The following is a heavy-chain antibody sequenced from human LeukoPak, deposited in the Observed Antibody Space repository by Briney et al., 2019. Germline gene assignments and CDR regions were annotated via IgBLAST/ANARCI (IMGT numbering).Heavy chain of an antibody. CDR2: ISGYQGST. V-gene: IGHV1-18*01. CDR1: GYTFTNYG. J-gene: IGHJ4*02. CDR3: SRSGLGKISPGPFNY. Sequence: ASVKVSCKASGYTFTNYGITWVRQAPGQGLEWMGWISGYQGSTKYAQNFQGRVTMTIDTSTSTAYMDLRSLRSDDTAIYFCSRSGLGKISPGPFNYWGQGTLVGVSS. D-gene: IGHD3-10*01.